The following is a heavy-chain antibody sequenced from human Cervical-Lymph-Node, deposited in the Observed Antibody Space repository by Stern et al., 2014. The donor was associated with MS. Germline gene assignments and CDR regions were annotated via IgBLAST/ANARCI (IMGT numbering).Heavy chain of an antibody. CDR1: GFSLSNSG. Sequence: EQLGESGGGVVQPGRSLTLSCAASGFSLSNSGMHWVRQAPGKGLEWVAVMSFVGGNKKYGDSVKGRFSISRDMANNTLFLQMNSLRPEDTAVYYCMGVGDAMHVWGQGTTVIVSS. J-gene: IGHJ6*02. CDR3: MGVGDAMHV. CDR2: MSFVGGNK. V-gene: IGHV3-30*03.